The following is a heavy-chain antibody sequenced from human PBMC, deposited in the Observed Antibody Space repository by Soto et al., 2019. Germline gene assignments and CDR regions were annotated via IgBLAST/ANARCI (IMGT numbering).Heavy chain of an antibody. CDR1: GFTISSFA. V-gene: IGHV3-23*01. Sequence: EVQLLESGGGLVQPGGSLRLSCAASGFTISSFAMSWVRQAPGKGLEWVSAISGSGGDTYYSDSVKGRFTISTDNSKNTLYLQMNSLRADDTALYYCAKVPYCGGHCLGYFDYWGQGTLVTVSS. CDR3: AKVPYCGGHCLGYFDY. J-gene: IGHJ4*02. D-gene: IGHD2-21*02. CDR2: ISGSGGDT.